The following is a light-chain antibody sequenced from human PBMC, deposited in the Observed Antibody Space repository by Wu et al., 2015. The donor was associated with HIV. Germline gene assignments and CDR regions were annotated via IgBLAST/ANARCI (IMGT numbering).Light chain of an antibody. CDR2: SAS. CDR3: QQTSSFSPT. CDR1: QGISNW. Sequence: DIKIIRSPSSVSAAVGDRITITCRASQGISNWVAWYQQKPGKAPQLLISSASTLQSGDPSRFSGSGSGTDFALTISSLQPEDFATYYCQQTSSFSPTFGGGTKVEIK. V-gene: IGKV1-12*01. J-gene: IGKJ4*01.